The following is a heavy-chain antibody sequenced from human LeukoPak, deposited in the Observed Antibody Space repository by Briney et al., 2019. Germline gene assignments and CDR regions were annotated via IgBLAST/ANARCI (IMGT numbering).Heavy chain of an antibody. D-gene: IGHD1-14*01. Sequence: SETLSLTCAVYGGSFSGYYWSWIRQPPGKGLEWIGEINHSGSTNYNPSLKSRDTISVDTSKNQFSLQLDSVTAADTAVYYCARRPRRGYNKLSWACDIWDQGTMVTVSS. CDR3: ARRPRRGYNKLSWACDI. V-gene: IGHV4-34*01. CDR2: INHSGST. CDR1: GGSFSGYY. J-gene: IGHJ3*02.